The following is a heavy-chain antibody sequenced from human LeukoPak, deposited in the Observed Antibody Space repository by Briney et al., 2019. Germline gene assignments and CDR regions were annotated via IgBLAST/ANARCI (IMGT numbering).Heavy chain of an antibody. CDR2: IYSGGST. Sequence: GGSLRLSCAASGITVGSKYMSWVRQAPGKGLGWVSVIYSGGSTYYADSVKGRFTISRDNSKNTLYLQMNSLRVEDTAVYYCARDGGAGWYFDLWGRGTLVTVSS. V-gene: IGHV3-53*01. CDR1: GITVGSKY. J-gene: IGHJ2*01. CDR3: ARDGGAGWYFDL. D-gene: IGHD3-16*01.